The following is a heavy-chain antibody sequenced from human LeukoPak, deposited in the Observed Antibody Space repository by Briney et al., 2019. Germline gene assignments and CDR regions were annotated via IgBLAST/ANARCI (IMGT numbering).Heavy chain of an antibody. Sequence: SETLSLTCAVYGGSFSGYYWSWIRQPPGKGLEWIGEINHSGSTNYNPSLKSRVTISVDTSKNQFSLKLSSVTAADTAVYYCARQRRAAAGWGFDYWGQGTLVTVSS. CDR2: INHSGST. J-gene: IGHJ4*02. CDR1: GGSFSGYY. CDR3: ARQRRAAAGWGFDY. D-gene: IGHD6-13*01. V-gene: IGHV4-34*01.